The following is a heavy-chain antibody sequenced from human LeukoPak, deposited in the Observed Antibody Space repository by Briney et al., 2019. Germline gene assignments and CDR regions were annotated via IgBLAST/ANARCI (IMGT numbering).Heavy chain of an antibody. CDR3: LRDYIRRFDP. J-gene: IGHJ5*02. CDR2: IYHSGST. V-gene: IGHV4-4*02. CDR1: GDSISSNYF. Sequence: SETLSLTCAVSGDSISSNYFWNWVRQPPGKGLEWIGEIYHSGSTNYNPSLKSRATISVDKSKNQFSLKLSSVTAADTAVYFCLRDYIRRFDPWGQGTLVTVSS.